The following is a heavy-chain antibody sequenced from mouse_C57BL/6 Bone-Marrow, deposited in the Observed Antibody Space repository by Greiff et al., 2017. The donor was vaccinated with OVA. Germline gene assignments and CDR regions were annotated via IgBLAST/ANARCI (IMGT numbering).Heavy chain of an antibody. CDR2: IYPRSGNT. CDR3: TRFRGWLLLFDY. D-gene: IGHD2-3*01. J-gene: IGHJ2*01. V-gene: IGHV1-81*01. CDR1: GYTFTSYG. Sequence: VQLQQSGAELARPGASVKLSCKASGYTFTSYGISWVKQRTGQGLEWIGEIYPRSGNTYYNEQFKGKATLTADKSSSTAYMELRSLTSEDSSVYFCTRFRGWLLLFDYWGQGTTLTVSA.